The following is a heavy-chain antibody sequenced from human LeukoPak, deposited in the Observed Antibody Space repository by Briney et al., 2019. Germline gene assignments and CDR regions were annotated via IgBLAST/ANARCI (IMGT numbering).Heavy chain of an antibody. J-gene: IGHJ3*02. CDR2: IYPADSDT. D-gene: IGHD1-1*01. V-gene: IGHV5-51*01. CDR3: ARRGTAFDAFDI. CDR1: GYSFPDYW. Sequence: GESLKISCQASGYSFPDYWIGWVRQMPGQGLEWMGIIYPADSDTRYSPSFQGQVTISADKSTSAAYLQWSRPKASDTAMYYCARRGTAFDAFDIWGQGTMVTVSS.